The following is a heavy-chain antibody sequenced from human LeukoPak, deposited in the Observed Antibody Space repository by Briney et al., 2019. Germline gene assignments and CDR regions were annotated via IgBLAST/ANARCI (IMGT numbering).Heavy chain of an antibody. J-gene: IGHJ4*02. CDR3: ARARCSRTSCNTESDY. V-gene: IGHV3-74*01. D-gene: IGHD2-2*01. Sequence: GESLKISCSASGFTLSPYWMHWVRQSPGKGLVWVSRINSDGSSTTYADSVKGRFTISRDNTKNTLYLQMNILRAEDTAVYYCARARCSRTSCNTESDYWGQGTLVTVSS. CDR1: GFTLSPYW. CDR2: INSDGSST.